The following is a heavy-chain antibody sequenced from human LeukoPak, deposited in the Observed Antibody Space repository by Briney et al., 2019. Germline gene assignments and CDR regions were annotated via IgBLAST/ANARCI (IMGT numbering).Heavy chain of an antibody. D-gene: IGHD4-11*01. Sequence: GGSLRLSCAAYGLTFRSYSMNWVRQAPGKGLEWISYISGISSSIYYADSVKGRFTNYRDNAKNSLYLQMNSLIAEDTAVYYCARQDSSLVDYWGQGTLVTVSS. V-gene: IGHV3-48*01. CDR1: GLTFRSYS. CDR2: ISGISSSI. J-gene: IGHJ4*02. CDR3: ARQDSSLVDY.